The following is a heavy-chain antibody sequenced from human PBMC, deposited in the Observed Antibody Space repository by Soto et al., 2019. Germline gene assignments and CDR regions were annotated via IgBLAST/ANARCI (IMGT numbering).Heavy chain of an antibody. V-gene: IGHV4-61*01. Sequence: PSETLSLTCTVSGGSVSSGSYYWSWIRQPPGEGLEWIGYIYYSGSTNYTPSLKSRVTISVDTSKNQFSLKLSSVTAADTAVYYCARVSGLVVPAAQHYYYGMDVWGQGTTVTVSS. CDR2: IYYSGST. J-gene: IGHJ6*02. D-gene: IGHD2-2*01. CDR3: ARVSGLVVPAAQHYYYGMDV. CDR1: GGSVSSGSYY.